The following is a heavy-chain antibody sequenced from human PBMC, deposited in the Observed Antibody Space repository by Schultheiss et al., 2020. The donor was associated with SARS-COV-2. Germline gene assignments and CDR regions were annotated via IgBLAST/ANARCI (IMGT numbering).Heavy chain of an antibody. Sequence: SQTLSLTCTVSGGSISSYYWSWIRQPPGKGLEWIGSIYYSGSTYYNPSLKSRVTMSVDTSKNQFSLKLSSVTAADTAVYYCAREGVGYNWNYGYNWFDPWGQGTLVTVSS. J-gene: IGHJ5*02. CDR1: GGSISSYY. CDR3: AREGVGYNWNYGYNWFDP. D-gene: IGHD1-7*01. CDR2: IYYSGST. V-gene: IGHV4-39*07.